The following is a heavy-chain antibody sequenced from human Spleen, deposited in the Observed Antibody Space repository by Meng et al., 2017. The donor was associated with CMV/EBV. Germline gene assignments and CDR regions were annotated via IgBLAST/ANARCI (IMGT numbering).Heavy chain of an antibody. CDR1: GFTFSSYW. Sequence: GESLKISCAASGFTFSSYWMHWVRQAPGKGLVWVSRINSDGSSTSYADSVKGRFTISRDNSKNTLYLQMNSLRAEDTAVYYCAREPFPRGGTYPTPFDHWGQGTLVTVSS. D-gene: IGHD1-26*01. CDR2: INSDGSST. CDR3: AREPFPRGGTYPTPFDH. V-gene: IGHV3-74*01. J-gene: IGHJ4*02.